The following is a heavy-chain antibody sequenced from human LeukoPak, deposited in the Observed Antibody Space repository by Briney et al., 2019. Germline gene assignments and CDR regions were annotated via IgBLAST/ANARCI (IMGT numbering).Heavy chain of an antibody. CDR1: GFALTTYG. J-gene: IGHJ4*02. CDR3: ARDGGSGIDY. V-gene: IGHV3-33*01. Sequence: GRSLRLSCAASGFALTTYGTHWLRQAPGKGLEWVAVIWYDGSKKFYGDSVKGRFTVSRDTSENTMYLQMNTLRAEDTAVYYCARDGGSGIDYWGQGTLVTVYS. CDR2: IWYDGSKK. D-gene: IGHD3-10*01.